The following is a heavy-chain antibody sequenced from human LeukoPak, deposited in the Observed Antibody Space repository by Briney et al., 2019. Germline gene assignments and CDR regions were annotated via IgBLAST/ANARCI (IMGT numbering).Heavy chain of an antibody. CDR2: MNPNSGNT. Sequence: ASVKVSCKASGYTFTSYDINWVRQATGQGLEWMGWMNPNSGNTGYAQKFQGRVTMTRNTSISTAYMELSSLRSEDTAVYYCARAVGLEPPYYFDYWGQGTLVTVSS. J-gene: IGHJ4*02. CDR1: GYTFTSYD. CDR3: ARAVGLEPPYYFDY. D-gene: IGHD3/OR15-3a*01. V-gene: IGHV1-8*01.